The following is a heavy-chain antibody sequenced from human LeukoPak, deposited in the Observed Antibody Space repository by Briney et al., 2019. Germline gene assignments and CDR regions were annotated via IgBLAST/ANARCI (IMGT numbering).Heavy chain of an antibody. Sequence: GGSLRLSCAASGFTFSSYSMNWARQAQGKGLEWAPPFSSSSSYIYYADSVKGRFTISRDNAKNSLYLQMNSLRAEDTAVYYCARDLTVGATVRYFDYWGQGTLVTVSS. CDR2: FSSSSSYI. CDR3: ARDLTVGATVRYFDY. CDR1: GFTFSSYS. D-gene: IGHD1-26*01. V-gene: IGHV3-21*01. J-gene: IGHJ4*02.